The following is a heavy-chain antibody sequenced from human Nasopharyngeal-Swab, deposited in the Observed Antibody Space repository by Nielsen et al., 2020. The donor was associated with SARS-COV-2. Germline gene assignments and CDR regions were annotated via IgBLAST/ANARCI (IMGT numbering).Heavy chain of an antibody. CDR3: ARQLGRLQGDWFDP. D-gene: IGHD6-25*01. J-gene: IGHJ5*02. CDR2: IIPIFGTA. Sequence: SVKVSCKASGGTFSGYAISWVRQAPGQGLEWMGGIIPIFGTANYAQKFQGRVTITADESTSTAYMELSSLRSEDTAVYYCARQLGRLQGDWFDPWGQGTLVTVSS. CDR1: GGTFSGYA. V-gene: IGHV1-69*13.